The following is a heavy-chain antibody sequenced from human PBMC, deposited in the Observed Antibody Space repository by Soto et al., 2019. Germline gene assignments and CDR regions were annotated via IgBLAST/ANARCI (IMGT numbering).Heavy chain of an antibody. D-gene: IGHD4-17*01. CDR1: GYTFTSYD. CDR3: ARVTDYGDYVQDPPVWFDP. V-gene: IGHV1-8*01. J-gene: IGHJ5*02. CDR2: MNPNSGNT. Sequence: SAQVSSKASGYTFTSYDINLVRQATGQGREWMGWMNPNSGNTGYAQKFQGRVTMTRNTSISTAYMELSSLRSEDTAVYYCARVTDYGDYVQDPPVWFDPWGQGTLVTVSS.